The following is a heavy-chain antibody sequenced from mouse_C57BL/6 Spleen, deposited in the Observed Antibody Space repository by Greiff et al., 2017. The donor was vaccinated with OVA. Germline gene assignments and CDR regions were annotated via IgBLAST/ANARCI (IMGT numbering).Heavy chain of an antibody. CDR1: GYTFTSYW. Sequence: QVQLQQPGAELVKPGASVKMSCKASGYTFTSYWITWVKQRPGQGLEWIGDIYPGSGSTNYNEKFKSKATLTVDTSSSTADMQLSSLTSEDSAVYYCARNYYGSSHYFDYWGQGTTLTVSS. D-gene: IGHD1-1*01. CDR3: ARNYYGSSHYFDY. CDR2: IYPGSGST. J-gene: IGHJ2*01. V-gene: IGHV1-55*01.